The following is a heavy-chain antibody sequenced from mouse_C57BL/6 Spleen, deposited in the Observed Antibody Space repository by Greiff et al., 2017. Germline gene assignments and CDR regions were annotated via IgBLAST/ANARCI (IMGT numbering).Heavy chain of an antibody. J-gene: IGHJ3*01. V-gene: IGHV1-26*01. CDR2: INPNNGGT. D-gene: IGHD1-1*01. Sequence: EVQLQQSGPELVKPGASVKISCKASGYTFTDYYMNWVKQSHGKSLEWIGDINPNNGGTSYNQKFKGKATLTVYKSSSTAYMELRSLTSEDSAVYYCARVYYGSSYGFADWGQGTLVTVSA. CDR3: ARVYYGSSYGFAD. CDR1: GYTFTDYY.